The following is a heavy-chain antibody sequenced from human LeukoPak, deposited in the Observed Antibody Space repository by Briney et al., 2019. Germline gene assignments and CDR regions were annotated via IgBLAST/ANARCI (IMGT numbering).Heavy chain of an antibody. CDR3: AKRAVAGTGRGFDI. Sequence: GGSLRLSCAASGFTFSSCAMSWVRQAPGKGLEWVSAISGSGGSTDYADSVKGRFTISRDNSKNTLYLQINSLRADDTAVYYCAKRAVAGTGRGFDIWGQGTLVTVSS. V-gene: IGHV3-23*01. CDR1: GFTFSSCA. CDR2: ISGSGGST. J-gene: IGHJ3*02. D-gene: IGHD6-19*01.